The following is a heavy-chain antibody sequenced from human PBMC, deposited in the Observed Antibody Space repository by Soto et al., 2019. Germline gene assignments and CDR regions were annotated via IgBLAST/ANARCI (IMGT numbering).Heavy chain of an antibody. CDR2: IYPGDSDT. D-gene: IGHD6-25*01. J-gene: IGHJ6*02. V-gene: IGHV5-51*01. Sequence: GESLKISCKGSGYSFTSYWIGWVRQMPGKGLEWMGIIYPGDSDTRYSPSFQGQVTISADKSISTAYLQWSSLKASDTAMYYCARTNFSVTGSDYGMDVWGQGTTVTVSS. CDR1: GYSFTSYW. CDR3: ARTNFSVTGSDYGMDV.